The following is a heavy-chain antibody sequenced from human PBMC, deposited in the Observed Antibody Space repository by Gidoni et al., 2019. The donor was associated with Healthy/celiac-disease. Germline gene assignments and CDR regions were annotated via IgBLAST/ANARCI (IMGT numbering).Heavy chain of an antibody. V-gene: IGHV3-48*02. CDR2: ISSISSII. J-gene: IGHJ6*02. CDR3: ARVGTVTAEYYYYYYGMDV. CDR1: GFTFSRSR. Sequence: EVQLVEPGGGLVQPRGSMRLSCPASGFTFSRSRMNCVRQAPGKGLEWVSYISSISSIIYYADSVKGRFTISRGNAKNSLYLQMNSLRDEDTAVYYCARVGTVTAEYYYYYYGMDVWGQGTTVTVSS. D-gene: IGHD4-17*01.